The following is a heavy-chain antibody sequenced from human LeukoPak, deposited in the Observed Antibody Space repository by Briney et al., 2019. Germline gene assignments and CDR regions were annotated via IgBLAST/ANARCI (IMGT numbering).Heavy chain of an antibody. CDR2: MNPNSGST. CDR1: GYTFTSYD. J-gene: IGHJ4*02. V-gene: IGHV1-8*01. D-gene: IGHD5-12*01. Sequence: ASVTVSCKASGYTFTSYDINWVRQATGQGLEWMGWMNPNSGSTGYAQKFQGRVTMTRNTSISTAYMELSSLRSEDTAVYYCARGRNIVATIIGYWGQGTLVTVSS. CDR3: ARGRNIVATIIGY.